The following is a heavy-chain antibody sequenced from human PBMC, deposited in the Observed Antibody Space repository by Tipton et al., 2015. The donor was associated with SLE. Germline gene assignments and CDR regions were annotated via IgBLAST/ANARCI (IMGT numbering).Heavy chain of an antibody. Sequence: GLVKPSETLSLTCAVSGYSISSGYYWGWIRQPPGKGLEWIESFYPSGSTYYNPSLKSRVTISVDTSKSQFSLKLRSVTAADTAVYYCARQGLPGAFDLWGRGTLVTVSS. CDR1: GYSISSGYY. V-gene: IGHV4-38-2*01. D-gene: IGHD2-21*02. CDR3: ARQGLPGAFDL. J-gene: IGHJ3*01. CDR2: FYPSGST.